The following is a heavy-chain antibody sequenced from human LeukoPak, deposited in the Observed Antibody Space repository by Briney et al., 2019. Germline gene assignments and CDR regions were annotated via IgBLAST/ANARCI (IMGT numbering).Heavy chain of an antibody. D-gene: IGHD3-22*01. J-gene: IGHJ4*02. CDR1: GGSFSGYY. V-gene: IGHV4-34*01. CDR2: INHSGST. Sequence: SETLSLTCAVYGGSFSGYYWSWIRQPPGKGLEGIGEINHSGSTNYNPSLKSRVTISVDTSKNQFSLKLSSVTAADTAVYYCARQTYYYDSSGYSSESSYLYYFDYWGQGTLVTVSS. CDR3: ARQTYYYDSSGYSSESSYLYYFDY.